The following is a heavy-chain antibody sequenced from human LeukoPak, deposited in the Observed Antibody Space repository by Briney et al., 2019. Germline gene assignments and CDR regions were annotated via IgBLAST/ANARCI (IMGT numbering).Heavy chain of an antibody. D-gene: IGHD2-2*01. CDR2: ISYDDTNK. J-gene: IGHJ4*02. Sequence: GGALRLSCVASGFTFNKYAMDWVRQAPGKGLEWVASISYDDTNKVYSDSVKGRFTVSRDRTNNTLYLQMHGLRAEDTAVYYCARDCSSATCYAAFDYWGQGVLVTVSS. V-gene: IGHV3-30-3*01. CDR3: ARDCSSATCYAAFDY. CDR1: GFTFNKYA.